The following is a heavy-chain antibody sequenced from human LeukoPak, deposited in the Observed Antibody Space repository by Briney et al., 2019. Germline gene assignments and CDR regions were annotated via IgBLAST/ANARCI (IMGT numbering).Heavy chain of an antibody. CDR1: GFTFSGST. CDR2: IGSKTDSYAT. Sequence: QAGGSLRLSCVASGFTFSGSTMHWVRQAPGKGLEWVGRIGSKTDSYATAYAASVEGRFSISREDSKDTAYLQMNSLKTEDTAVYYCTTVKTTMVWGQGSLVTVSS. D-gene: IGHD5-18*01. CDR3: TTVKTTMV. V-gene: IGHV3-73*01. J-gene: IGHJ4*02.